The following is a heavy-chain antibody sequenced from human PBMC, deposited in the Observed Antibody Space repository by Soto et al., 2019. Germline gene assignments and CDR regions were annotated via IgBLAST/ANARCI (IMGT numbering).Heavy chain of an antibody. J-gene: IGHJ4*02. D-gene: IGHD3-22*01. CDR2: INPNSGGT. Sequence: ASVKVSCKASGYTFTGYYMHWVRQAPGQGLEWMGWINPNSGGTNYAQKFQGWVTMTRDTSISTAYMELSRLRSDDTAVYYCARGRTDYYDSSGYYWGDFDYWGQGTLVTVSS. CDR1: GYTFTGYY. V-gene: IGHV1-2*04. CDR3: ARGRTDYYDSSGYYWGDFDY.